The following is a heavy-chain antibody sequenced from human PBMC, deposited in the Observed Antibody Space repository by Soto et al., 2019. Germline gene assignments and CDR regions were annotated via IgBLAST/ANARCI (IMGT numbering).Heavy chain of an antibody. J-gene: IGHJ4*02. Sequence: LSLTCSVSGGSVSDKTYYWSWIRQPPGKRLEWIGDGYYSGTTNYNPSLKSRVTISVDPSKNRFSLKLTSVTAADTAVYYCARQGVTMVRGAIDYWGQGTLVTVSS. D-gene: IGHD3-10*01. CDR1: GGSVSDKTYY. CDR2: GYYSGTT. CDR3: ARQGVTMVRGAIDY. V-gene: IGHV4-61*01.